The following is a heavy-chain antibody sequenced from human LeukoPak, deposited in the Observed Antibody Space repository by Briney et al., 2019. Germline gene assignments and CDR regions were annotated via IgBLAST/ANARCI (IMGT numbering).Heavy chain of an antibody. V-gene: IGHV3-64*02. CDR2: ISTDGSRI. Sequence: PGGSLRLSCAASGFTFRDSAMSWVRQAPGKGLEYVSVISTDGSRIYYADSVKGRFTISRDNSKNTLYLQMGSLRAEDMAVYCCTRGLAISTSGWYDTFDYWGQGALVTVSS. D-gene: IGHD6-19*01. CDR3: TRGLAISTSGWYDTFDY. CDR1: GFTFRDSA. J-gene: IGHJ4*02.